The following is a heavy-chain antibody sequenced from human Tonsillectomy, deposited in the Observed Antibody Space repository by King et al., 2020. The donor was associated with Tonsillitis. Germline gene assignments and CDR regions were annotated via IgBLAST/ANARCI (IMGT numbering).Heavy chain of an antibody. J-gene: IGHJ6*02. CDR1: GFAFSTYT. V-gene: IGHV3-21*01. CDR2: ITSSGSYI. D-gene: IGHD5-18*01. CDR3: ARECVDSAVATYYYGMDV. Sequence: VQLVESGGGLVKPGGSLRLSCAASGFAFSTYTMNWVRLAPGKGLEWVSSITSSGSYIYYADSMQGRFTISRDNAKNSLYLQMNSLRAEDTAVYYCARECVDSAVATYYYGMDVWGQGTTVTVSS.